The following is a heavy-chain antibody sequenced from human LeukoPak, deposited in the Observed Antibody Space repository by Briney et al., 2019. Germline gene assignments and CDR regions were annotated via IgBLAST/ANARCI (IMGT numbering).Heavy chain of an antibody. CDR1: GGTFSSYA. CDR2: IIPIFGTA. CDR3: AREAQDGYNMGLTNRPFVY. V-gene: IGHV1-69*05. J-gene: IGHJ4*02. Sequence: SVKVSCKASGGTFSSYAISWVRQAPGQGLEWKGGIIPIFGTANYAQKFQGRVTITTDESTSTAYMELSSLRSEDTAVYYCAREAQDGYNMGLTNRPFVYWGQGTLVTVSS. D-gene: IGHD5-24*01.